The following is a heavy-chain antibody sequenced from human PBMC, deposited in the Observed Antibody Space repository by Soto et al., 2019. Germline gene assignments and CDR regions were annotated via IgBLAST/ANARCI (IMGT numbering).Heavy chain of an antibody. D-gene: IGHD3-9*01. CDR1: GGSIGGYD. V-gene: IGHV4-59*08. J-gene: IGHJ6*02. CDR3: ARHSPPMYDILTGTTLDPYYGMDV. CDR2: IYYSVST. Sequence: SETLCLTCSVSGGSIGGYDGSWIRQPPGKGLEWIGYIYYSVSTNYNPSLKSRVTISVDTSKNQFSLKLSSVTAADTAVYYCARHSPPMYDILTGTTLDPYYGMDVWGQGTTVTVSS.